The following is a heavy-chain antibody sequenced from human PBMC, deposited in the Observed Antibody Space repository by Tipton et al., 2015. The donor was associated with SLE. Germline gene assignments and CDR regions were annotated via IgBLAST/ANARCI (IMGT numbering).Heavy chain of an antibody. CDR2: IYYSGST. CDR3: ARVGHLAFDY. CDR1: GGSISSGGYY. J-gene: IGHJ4*02. V-gene: IGHV4-31*03. Sequence: TLSLTCTVSGGSISSGGYYWSWIRQHPGKGLEWIGYIYYSGSTNYNPSLKSRVTISVDTSKNQFSLKLSSVTAADTAVYYCARVGHLAFDYWGQGTLVTVSS.